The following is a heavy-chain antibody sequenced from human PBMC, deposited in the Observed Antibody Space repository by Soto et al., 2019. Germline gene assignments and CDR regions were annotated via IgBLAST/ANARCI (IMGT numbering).Heavy chain of an antibody. D-gene: IGHD1-26*01. CDR2: ISAYNGNT. CDR3: AIRTNRETDWE. J-gene: IGHJ4*02. V-gene: IGHV1-18*01. CDR1: GYNFTSYG. Sequence: HVQLVQSGAEVKKPGASVKVSCKASGYNFTSYGISWVRQAPGQGLEWMGWISAYNGNTNYAQKLQGRVTMTTDTSTSTAYMELRSLRSDDTGVYYWAIRTNRETDWEWCQVTLFTVSS.